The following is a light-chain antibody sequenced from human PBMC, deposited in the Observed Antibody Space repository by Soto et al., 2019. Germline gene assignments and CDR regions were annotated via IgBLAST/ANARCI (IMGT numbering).Light chain of an antibody. J-gene: IGLJ3*02. CDR1: SSNIGSNY. Sequence: QAVVTQPPSASGTPGQRVTISCSGSSSNIGSNYVFWYQQLPGAAPKLLICRNNQRPSGVPDRFSGSKSGTSASLAISGLRSDDEADYYCAAWDDTLSGRVFGGGTQLTVL. V-gene: IGLV1-47*01. CDR2: RNN. CDR3: AAWDDTLSGRV.